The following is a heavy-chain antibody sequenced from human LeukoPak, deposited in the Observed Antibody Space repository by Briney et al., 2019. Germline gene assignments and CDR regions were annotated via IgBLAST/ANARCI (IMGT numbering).Heavy chain of an antibody. Sequence: GGSLRLSCAASGFTFSGYWMHWVRQAPGKGLEWVSYISSSSSTIYYADSVKGRFTISRDSAKNSLYLQMNSLRDEDTAVYYCVRGEFRAFDIWGQGTMVTVSS. CDR2: ISSSSSTI. CDR1: GFTFSGYW. CDR3: VRGEFRAFDI. J-gene: IGHJ3*02. V-gene: IGHV3-48*02. D-gene: IGHD3-10*01.